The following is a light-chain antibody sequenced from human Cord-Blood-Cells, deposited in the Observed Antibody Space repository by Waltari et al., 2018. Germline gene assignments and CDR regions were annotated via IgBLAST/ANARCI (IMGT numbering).Light chain of an antibody. V-gene: IGLV2-11*01. CDR3: CSYAGSYTWYVV. CDR1: SSDVGGYNY. Sequence: QSALTQPRSVSGSPGQSVTISCTGTSSDVGGYNYVPWSQQHPGKAPKLMIYDVSKRPSGVRDRFAGSKSGNAASLTISGLQAEDEADYYCCSYAGSYTWYVVFGGGTKLTVL. CDR2: DVS. J-gene: IGLJ2*01.